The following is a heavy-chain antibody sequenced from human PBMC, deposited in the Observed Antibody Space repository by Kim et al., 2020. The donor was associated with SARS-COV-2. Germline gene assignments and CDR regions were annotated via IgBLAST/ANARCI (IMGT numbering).Heavy chain of an antibody. CDR1: GLTLSKTW. CDR3: TTDQGNSSYFYSFDY. D-gene: IGHD2-21*02. J-gene: IGHJ4*01. Sequence: GGSLRLSCAASGLTLSKTWMTWVRQAPGKGLESVARIRSIRDGGAIGYGAPVNGRFTISRSDSENILYLQMNSLTTEDTAVYYCTTDQGNSSYFYSFDY. V-gene: IGHV3-15*01. CDR2: IRSIRDGGAI.